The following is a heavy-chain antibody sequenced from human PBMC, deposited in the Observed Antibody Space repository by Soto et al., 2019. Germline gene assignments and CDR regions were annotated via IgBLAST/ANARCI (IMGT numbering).Heavy chain of an antibody. Sequence: GGSLRLSCAGSGFTFSDYAMSWVRQAPGKGLAWVSAISGSGGSTYYADSVKGRFTISRDNSKNTLYLQMNSLRAEDTALYYCAKVPVGATGRFDYWGQGTLVTVSS. CDR3: AKVPVGATGRFDY. J-gene: IGHJ4*02. CDR1: GFTFSDYA. CDR2: ISGSGGST. V-gene: IGHV3-23*01. D-gene: IGHD1-26*01.